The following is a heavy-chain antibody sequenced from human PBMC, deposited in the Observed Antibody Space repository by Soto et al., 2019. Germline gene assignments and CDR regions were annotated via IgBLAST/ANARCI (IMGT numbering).Heavy chain of an antibody. Sequence: PGESLKISCKGSGYSFTIYWIGWVRQMPGKGLEWMGIIYPGDSDTKYNPSFQGQVTISADKSITTTYLQWSSLKASDTAIYYCAASIFYYGMDVWGQGTTVTVSS. CDR1: GYSFTIYW. V-gene: IGHV5-51*01. CDR2: IYPGDSDT. CDR3: AASIFYYGMDV. J-gene: IGHJ6*02.